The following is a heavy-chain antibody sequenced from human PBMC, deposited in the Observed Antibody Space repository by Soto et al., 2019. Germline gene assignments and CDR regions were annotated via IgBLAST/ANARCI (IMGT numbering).Heavy chain of an antibody. V-gene: IGHV4-59*01. D-gene: IGHD3-22*01. CDR1: GGSISSYY. CDR3: ARGRGYYDSTNYDY. CDR2: ISYSGSA. Sequence: SETLSLTCTVSGGSISSYYWSWIRQPPGKGLEWIGYISYSGSANYNPSLKSRVTISAGTSKNQFSLKLNSVTAADTAVYYCARGRGYYDSTNYDYWGQGTLVTVS. J-gene: IGHJ4*02.